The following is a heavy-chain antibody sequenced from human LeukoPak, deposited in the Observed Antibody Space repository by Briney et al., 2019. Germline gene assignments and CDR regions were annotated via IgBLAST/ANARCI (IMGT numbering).Heavy chain of an antibody. J-gene: IGHJ4*02. V-gene: IGHV3-7*01. Sequence: GGSLRLSCAASGFTFSSYWMSWVRQAPGKGLEWVANIKQDGSEKHYVDSVKGRFTISRDNAKNSLYLQMNSLRAEDTAVYYCARDVQRYYYGSGSYGGGYWGQGTLVTVSS. CDR2: IKQDGSEK. CDR3: ARDVQRYYYGSGSYGGGY. CDR1: GFTFSSYW. D-gene: IGHD3-10*01.